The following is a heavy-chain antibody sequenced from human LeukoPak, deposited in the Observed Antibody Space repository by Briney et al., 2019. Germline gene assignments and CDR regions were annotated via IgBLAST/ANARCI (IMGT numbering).Heavy chain of an antibody. CDR1: GGSISSSSYY. CDR3: ARDGGHYDILTGYYSVGSRLFDP. Sequence: SETLSLTCTVSGGSISSSSYYWGWIRQPPGKGLEWIGSIYYSGSTYYNPSLKSRVTISVDTSKNQFSLKLSSVTAADTAVYYCARDGGHYDILTGYYSVGSRLFDPWGQGTLVTVSS. CDR2: IYYSGST. J-gene: IGHJ5*02. V-gene: IGHV4-39*07. D-gene: IGHD3-9*01.